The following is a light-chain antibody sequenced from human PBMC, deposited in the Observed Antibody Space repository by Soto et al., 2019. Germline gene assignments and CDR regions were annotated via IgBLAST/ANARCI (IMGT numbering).Light chain of an antibody. V-gene: IGLV1-44*01. J-gene: IGLJ2*01. CDR1: NSNIGTNT. CDR2: SNN. Sequence: QSVLTQPPSASGTPGQRVTISCSGSNSNIGTNTVNWYQHLPGTAPKVLIHSNNQRPSGVPDRFSGSKSSTSASLAISGLQSEDEADYYCAAWDDSLSGRVFGGGTKVTVL. CDR3: AAWDDSLSGRV.